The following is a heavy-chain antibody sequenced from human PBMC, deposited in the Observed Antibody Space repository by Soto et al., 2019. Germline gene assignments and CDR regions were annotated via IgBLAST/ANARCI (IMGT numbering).Heavy chain of an antibody. CDR1: GFTFNSYW. D-gene: IGHD3-10*01. CDR3: ARGGSGAFYLDS. Sequence: GGSLRLSCAASGFTFNSYWIHWVRQAPGEGLVWVSRINGDGSTTDYADSVKGRFASSRDNAKNTLYLQMNSLRAEDTAVYYCARGGSGAFYLDSWGQGTLVTVSS. J-gene: IGHJ4*02. CDR2: INGDGSTT. V-gene: IGHV3-74*01.